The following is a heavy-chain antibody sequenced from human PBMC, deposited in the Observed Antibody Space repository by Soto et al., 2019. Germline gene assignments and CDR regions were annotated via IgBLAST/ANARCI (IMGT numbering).Heavy chain of an antibody. J-gene: IGHJ4*02. V-gene: IGHV3-9*01. CDR1: GFTFDDYA. Sequence: EVQLVESGGGLVQPGRSLRLSCAASGFTFDDYAMHWVRQAPGKGLEWVSGISWNSGSIGYADSVKGRFTISRDNAKNSRYLQMNSLRAEDTALYYCAKDRDSSGWYEDYWGQGTLVTVSS. CDR3: AKDRDSSGWYEDY. D-gene: IGHD6-19*01. CDR2: ISWNSGSI.